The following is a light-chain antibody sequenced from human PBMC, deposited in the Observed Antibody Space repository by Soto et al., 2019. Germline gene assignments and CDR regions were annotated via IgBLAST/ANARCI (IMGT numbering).Light chain of an antibody. J-gene: IGKJ1*01. CDR1: QSVNAN. V-gene: IGKV3-15*01. CDR2: GAS. Sequence: EVVMTQSPATLSVSPGERATLSCRASQSVNANLAWYQQKPGQAPRLLIHGASNRATGIPARFSGSGFGTEFSXXNXSXQYEDFAVYYCQQYNTWLWTFGQGTKVEI. CDR3: QQYNTWLWT.